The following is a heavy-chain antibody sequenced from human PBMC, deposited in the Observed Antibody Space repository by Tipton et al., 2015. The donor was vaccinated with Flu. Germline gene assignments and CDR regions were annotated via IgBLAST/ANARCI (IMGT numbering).Heavy chain of an antibody. J-gene: IGHJ4*02. D-gene: IGHD1-26*01. V-gene: IGHV4-39*07. CDR2: IYYSGST. Sequence: LRLSCTVSGGSISSSSYYWGWIRQPPGKRLEWIGSIYYSGSTYYNPSLKSRVTISVDTSKNQFSLKLSSVIAADTAMYYCARGSYGELLYFDYWGQGTLGIVSS. CDR3: ARGSYGELLYFDY. CDR1: GGSISSSSYY.